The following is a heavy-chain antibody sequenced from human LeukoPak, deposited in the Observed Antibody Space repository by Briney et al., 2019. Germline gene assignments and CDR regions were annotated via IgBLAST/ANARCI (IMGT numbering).Heavy chain of an antibody. Sequence: SETLSLTCTVSGGSVSSGSYYWSWIRQPPGKGLEWIGYIYYSGSTNYNPSLKSRVTITVDTSKNQFSLKLSSVTAAGTAVYYCARDRTGPLSYYYGIDPWGQGTLVTVSS. CDR1: GGSVSSGSYY. CDR3: ARDRTGPLSYYYGIDP. J-gene: IGHJ5*02. V-gene: IGHV4-61*01. D-gene: IGHD3-10*01. CDR2: IYYSGST.